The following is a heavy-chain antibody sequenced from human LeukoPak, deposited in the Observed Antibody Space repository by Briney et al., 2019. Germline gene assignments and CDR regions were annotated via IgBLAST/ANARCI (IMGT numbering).Heavy chain of an antibody. J-gene: IGHJ4*02. D-gene: IGHD5-12*01. CDR2: IFPSGVEI. V-gene: IGHV3-23*01. CDR1: GFTFSTFA. Sequence: PGGSLRLSCEASGFTFSTFAMIWVRQPPGKGLEWVSSIFPSGVEIHYADSVRGRFTISRDNSKSTLSLQMNSLRAEDTAVYYCARTLGGYSGYEPFDYWGQGTLVTVSS. CDR3: ARTLGGYSGYEPFDY.